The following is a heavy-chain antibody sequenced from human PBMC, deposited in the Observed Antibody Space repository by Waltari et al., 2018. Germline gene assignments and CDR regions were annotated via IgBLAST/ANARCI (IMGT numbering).Heavy chain of an antibody. CDR3: ARVYCSSTSCYAGFPGMDV. V-gene: IGHV4-39*07. CDR2: IYYSGVT. D-gene: IGHD2-2*01. Sequence: QLQLQESGPGLVKPSETLSLTCTVSGGSISSSSYYWGWIRQPPGKGLEWIGSIYYSGVTYSNPSLKSRVTISVDTSKNQFSLKLSSVTAADTAVYYCARVYCSSTSCYAGFPGMDVWGQGTTVTVSS. J-gene: IGHJ6*02. CDR1: GGSISSSSYY.